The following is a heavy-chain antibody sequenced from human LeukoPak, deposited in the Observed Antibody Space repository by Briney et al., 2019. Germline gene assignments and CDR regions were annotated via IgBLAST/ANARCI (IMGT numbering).Heavy chain of an antibody. D-gene: IGHD6-13*01. CDR1: GGSISHYY. V-gene: IGHV4-59*01. Sequence: PSETLSLTCTVSGGSISHYYWSRIRQPPGKGLEWIGYIYYSGSTNYNPSLKSRVTISVDTSKNQFSLKLSSVTAADTAVYYCARLKPYSSTSAYYFDYWGQGTLVTVSS. CDR3: ARLKPYSSTSAYYFDY. CDR2: IYYSGST. J-gene: IGHJ4*02.